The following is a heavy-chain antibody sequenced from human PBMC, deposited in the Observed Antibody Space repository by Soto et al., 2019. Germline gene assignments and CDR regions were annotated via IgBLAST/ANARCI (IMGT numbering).Heavy chain of an antibody. J-gene: IGHJ4*02. CDR2: INHSGGT. D-gene: IGHD3-22*01. Sequence: SETLSLTCAVYGGSFSAYYWSWIRQPPGKGLEWIGEINHSGGTSYNPSLKSRVTISVDTSKSQFSLKLTSVTAADRAVYYCARGSVDTVDSSGFYEYWGRGTPVTVSS. V-gene: IGHV4-34*01. CDR1: GGSFSAYY. CDR3: ARGSVDTVDSSGFYEY.